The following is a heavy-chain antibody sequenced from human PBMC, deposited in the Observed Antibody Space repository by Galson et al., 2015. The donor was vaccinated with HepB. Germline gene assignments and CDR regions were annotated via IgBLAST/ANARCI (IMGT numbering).Heavy chain of an antibody. CDR2: IKQDGSEK. J-gene: IGHJ4*02. V-gene: IGHV3-7*01. CDR1: GFTFSSYW. Sequence: SLRLSCAASGFTFSSYWMSWVRQAPGKGLEWVANIKQDGSEKYYVDSVKGRFTISRDNAKNSLYLQMNSLRAEDTAVYYCARAGYSSSWYSRPFDYWGQGTLVTVSS. CDR3: ARAGYSSSWYSRPFDY. D-gene: IGHD6-13*01.